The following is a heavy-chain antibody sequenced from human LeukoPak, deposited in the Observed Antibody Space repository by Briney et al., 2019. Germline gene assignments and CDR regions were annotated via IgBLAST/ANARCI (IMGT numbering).Heavy chain of an antibody. CDR1: GGSISNYY. CDR2: ITIGGNN. CDR3: ARGWYCSGGICQSSTDV. Sequence: SETLSLTCTVSGGSISNYYWSWIRQPAGKGLEWIGRITIGGNNDYNPSLKSRVTMSADTSKNQFSLRLSSVTAADTALYYCARGWYCSGGICQSSTDVWGKGTTVTVYS. V-gene: IGHV4-4*07. J-gene: IGHJ6*04. D-gene: IGHD2-15*01.